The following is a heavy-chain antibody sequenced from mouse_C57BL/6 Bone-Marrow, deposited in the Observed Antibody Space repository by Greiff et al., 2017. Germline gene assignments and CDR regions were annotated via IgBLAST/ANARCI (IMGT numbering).Heavy chain of an antibody. V-gene: IGHV2-6*01. CDR1: GFSLTSYG. CDR3: ASGPAMDY. J-gene: IGHJ4*01. CDR2: IWGVGST. Sequence: VQVVESGPGLVAPSQSLSITCTVSGFSLTSYGVDWVRQSPGKGLEWLGVIWGVGSTNYNSALKSRMSISKDNSKSQVFLRMNSLHTDDTAMYYCASGPAMDYWGQGTSATVSS.